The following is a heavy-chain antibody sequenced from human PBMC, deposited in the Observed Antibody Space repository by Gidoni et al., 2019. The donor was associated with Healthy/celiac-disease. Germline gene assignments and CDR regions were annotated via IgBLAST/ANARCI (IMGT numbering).Heavy chain of an antibody. V-gene: IGHV3-21*01. CDR2: ISSSSSYI. CDR3: ARFPEWEQGSYYYYGMDV. CDR1: GFTFSSYS. D-gene: IGHD1-26*01. J-gene: IGHJ6*02. Sequence: EVQLVESGGGLVKPGGSLRLSCAASGFTFSSYSMNWVRQAPGKGLEWVSSISSSSSYIYYADSVKGRFTISRDNAKNSLYLQMNSLRAEDTAVYYCARFPEWEQGSYYYYGMDVWGQGTTVTVSS.